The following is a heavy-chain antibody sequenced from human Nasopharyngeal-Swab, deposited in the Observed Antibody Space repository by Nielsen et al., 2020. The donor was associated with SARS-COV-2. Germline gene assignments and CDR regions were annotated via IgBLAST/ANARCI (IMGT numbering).Heavy chain of an antibody. CDR1: GYTLTELS. Sequence: ASVKVSCKVSGYTLTELSMHRVRQAPGKGLEWMGGFDPEDGETIYAQKFQGRVTMTEDTSTDTAYMELSSLRSEDTAVYYCATSVTMIVVAHDAFDIWGQGTMVTVSS. J-gene: IGHJ3*02. CDR3: ATSVTMIVVAHDAFDI. V-gene: IGHV1-24*01. CDR2: FDPEDGET. D-gene: IGHD3-22*01.